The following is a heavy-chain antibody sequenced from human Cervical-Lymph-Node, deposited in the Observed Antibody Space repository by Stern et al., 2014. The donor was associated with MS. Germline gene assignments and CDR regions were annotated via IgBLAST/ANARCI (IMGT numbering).Heavy chain of an antibody. Sequence: QVQLVQSGSELKKPGASVKISCKASGYTFTSYAIHWVRQAPGQGLEWMGWINTNTGNPKFAQGFTGRFFFSLDISVTTAHLHINNLKAEDTATYYCARELRYCRGSDCLSWLDPWGQGTLVIVSS. CDR1: GYTFTSYA. CDR2: INTNTGNP. D-gene: IGHD2-15*01. V-gene: IGHV7-4-1*02. J-gene: IGHJ5*02. CDR3: ARELRYCRGSDCLSWLDP.